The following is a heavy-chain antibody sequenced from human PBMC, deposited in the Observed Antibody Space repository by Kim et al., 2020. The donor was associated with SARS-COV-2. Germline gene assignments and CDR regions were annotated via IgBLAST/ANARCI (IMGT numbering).Heavy chain of an antibody. D-gene: IGHD4-17*01. J-gene: IGHJ6*03. CDR1: GDSISSSGSY. CDR3: ARHPGIYGDFKVRFQYYYSMDV. CDR2: IYYSGSTY. Sequence: SETLSLTCTVSGDSISSSGSYWGWIRQAPGKGLEWIGSIYYSGSTYYYNPSLQSRVTMSVDTSQNQFSLKLRSVTAADTAVYYCARHPGIYGDFKVRFQYYYSMDVWGRGTTVTVSS. V-gene: IGHV4-39*01.